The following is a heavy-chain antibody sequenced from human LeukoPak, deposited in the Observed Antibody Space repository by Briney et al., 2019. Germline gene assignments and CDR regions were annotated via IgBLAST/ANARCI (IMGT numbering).Heavy chain of an antibody. Sequence: GGSLRLSCAASGFTFSSYSMNWVRQAPGKGLEWVSSISSSSSYIYYADSVKGRFTISRDNAKNSLYLQMNSLRAEDTAVYYCARGVEMATISPSFYYYGMDVWGQGTTVTVSS. J-gene: IGHJ6*02. CDR3: ARGVEMATISPSFYYYGMDV. CDR2: ISSSSSYI. D-gene: IGHD5-24*01. CDR1: GFTFSSYS. V-gene: IGHV3-21*01.